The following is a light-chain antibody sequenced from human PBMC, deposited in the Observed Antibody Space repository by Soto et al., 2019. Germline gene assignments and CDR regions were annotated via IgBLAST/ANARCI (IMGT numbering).Light chain of an antibody. J-gene: IGKJ4*01. V-gene: IGKV1-39*01. CDR3: QQSYKTPLT. CDR1: QTISIF. CDR2: TAV. Sequence: DIQMTQSPSSLSASVGDRVTITCRASQTISIFLNLYQHKPGQPPTLLIYTAVSLQSGVPSRFSGSVSGSDFTLSISSLQPEYFATYYCQQSYKTPLTFGGGTKMDIK.